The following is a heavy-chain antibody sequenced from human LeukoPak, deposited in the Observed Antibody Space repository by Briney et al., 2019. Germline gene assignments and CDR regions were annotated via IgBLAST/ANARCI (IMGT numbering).Heavy chain of an antibody. CDR2: IYYSGNT. V-gene: IGHV4-31*03. J-gene: IGHJ4*02. CDR3: ARSPTYRPNFNY. D-gene: IGHD1-14*01. Sequence: SETPSLTCTVSGGSISSGCYYWSWIRQHPGKGLEWIGYIYYSGNTYYNPSLKGRVTISVDTSKNQFSLKLSSVTAADTAVYYCARSPTYRPNFNYWGQGTLVTVSS. CDR1: GGSISSGCYY.